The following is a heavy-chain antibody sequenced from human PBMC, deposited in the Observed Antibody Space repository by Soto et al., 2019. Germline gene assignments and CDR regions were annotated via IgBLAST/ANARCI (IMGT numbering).Heavy chain of an antibody. CDR1: GGSISSGGYY. CDR3: ARINYYLCVRGDAFDI. J-gene: IGHJ3*02. D-gene: IGHD3-22*01. Sequence: QVQLQESGPGLVKPSQTLSLTCTVSGGSISSGGYYWSWIRQHPGKGLEWIGYIYYSGSTYYNPSLKSRVTISVDTSKNQFSLKLSSVTAADTAVYYCARINYYLCVRGDAFDIWGQGTMVTVSS. V-gene: IGHV4-31*03. CDR2: IYYSGST.